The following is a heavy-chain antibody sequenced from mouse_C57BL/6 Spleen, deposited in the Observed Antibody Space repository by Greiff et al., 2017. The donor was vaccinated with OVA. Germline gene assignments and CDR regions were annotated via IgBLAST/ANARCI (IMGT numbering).Heavy chain of an antibody. CDR1: GYTFTSYW. D-gene: IGHD1-1*01. Sequence: QVHVKQPGAELVKPGASVKLSCKASGYTFTSYWMHWVKQRPGRGLEWIGRIDPNSGGTKYNEKFKSKATLTVDKPSSTAYMQLSSLTSEDSAVYYCAREYYGSSYAWFAYWGQGTLVTVSA. V-gene: IGHV1-72*01. CDR2: IDPNSGGT. J-gene: IGHJ3*01. CDR3: AREYYGSSYAWFAY.